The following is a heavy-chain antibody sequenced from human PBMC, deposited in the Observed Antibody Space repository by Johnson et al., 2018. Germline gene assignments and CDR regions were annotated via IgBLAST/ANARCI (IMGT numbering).Heavy chain of an antibody. D-gene: IGHD4-17*01. CDR1: GFTFDDYA. Sequence: VQLVQSGGGVVQPGRSLRLSCAASGFTFDDYAMHWVRQAPGKGLEWVSGISWNSGSTYYADSVKGRFTISRDNSKNTLYLQMNSLRAEDTAVYYCEKDTDTDDAFDIWGQGTMVTVSS. J-gene: IGHJ3*02. V-gene: IGHV3-23*04. CDR2: ISWNSGST. CDR3: EKDTDTDDAFDI.